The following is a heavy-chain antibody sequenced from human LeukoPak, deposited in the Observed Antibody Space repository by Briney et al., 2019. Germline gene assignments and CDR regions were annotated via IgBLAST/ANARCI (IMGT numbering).Heavy chain of an antibody. Sequence: ASVKVSCKASGYTFTGYYMHWVRQAPGQGLEWMGWINTNSGGTNYAQKFQGRVTMTRDTSISTAYMELSRLRSGDTAVYYCARVFNRITMVRGVIPLGYWGQGTLVTVSS. CDR1: GYTFTGYY. D-gene: IGHD3-10*01. CDR3: ARVFNRITMVRGVIPLGY. V-gene: IGHV1-2*02. J-gene: IGHJ4*02. CDR2: INTNSGGT.